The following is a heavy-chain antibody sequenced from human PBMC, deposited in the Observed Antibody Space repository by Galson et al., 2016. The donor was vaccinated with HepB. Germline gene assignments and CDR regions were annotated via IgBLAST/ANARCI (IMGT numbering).Heavy chain of an antibody. CDR1: GFTFSSYW. J-gene: IGHJ4*02. Sequence: SLRLSCAASGFTFSSYWIHWVRQAPGKGLVWVSRITSDGSSITYADFVKGRFTVSRDNAKNSLFLQMNSLRAEDTAVYYCAKNGGYCSGNSCYSAFYFDYWGQGTLVTVSS. V-gene: IGHV3-74*03. CDR3: AKNGGYCSGNSCYSAFYFDY. D-gene: IGHD2-15*01. CDR2: ITSDGSSI.